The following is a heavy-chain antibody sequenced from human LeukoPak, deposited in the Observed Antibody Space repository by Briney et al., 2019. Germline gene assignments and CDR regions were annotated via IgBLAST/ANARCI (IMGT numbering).Heavy chain of an antibody. J-gene: IGHJ4*02. Sequence: PGGSLRLSCAASGFTFSNAWMNWVRQAPGKGLEWVGRIKSKTDGGTADYAAPVKGRFTISRDDSINTLYLQMNSLKTEDTAVYYCTTENGYSYGFPWAYWGQGTLVTVSS. CDR2: IKSKTDGGTA. V-gene: IGHV3-15*07. CDR3: TTENGYSYGFPWAY. D-gene: IGHD5-18*01. CDR1: GFTFSNAW.